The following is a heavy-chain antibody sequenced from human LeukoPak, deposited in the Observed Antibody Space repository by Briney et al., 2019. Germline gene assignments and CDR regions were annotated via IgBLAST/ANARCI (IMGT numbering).Heavy chain of an antibody. Sequence: PGGSLRLSCVASGFTFSNYDMHWVRQAPGKGLEWVTFMRDDGSDKKYVDSVMGRFAISRDISKSTLYLQMNRLRAEDTALYYCAKISPTGGFDYWGQGTLVTVSS. CDR1: GFTFSNYD. J-gene: IGHJ4*02. D-gene: IGHD1-14*01. CDR3: AKISPTGGFDY. CDR2: MRDDGSDK. V-gene: IGHV3-30*02.